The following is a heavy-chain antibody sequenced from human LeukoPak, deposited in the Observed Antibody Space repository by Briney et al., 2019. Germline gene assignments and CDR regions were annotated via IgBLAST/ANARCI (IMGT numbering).Heavy chain of an antibody. D-gene: IGHD3-22*01. V-gene: IGHV3-23*01. J-gene: IGHJ4*02. CDR2: ISGSGGST. CDR1: GFTFSSYA. Sequence: GGFLRLSCAASGFTFSSYAMSWVRQAPGKGLEWVSAISGSGGSTYYADSVKGRFTISRDNSKNTPYLQMNSLRAEDTAVYYCAKAARYYYDSSGYPIALYYFDYWSQGALVTVSS. CDR3: AKAARYYYDSSGYPIALYYFDY.